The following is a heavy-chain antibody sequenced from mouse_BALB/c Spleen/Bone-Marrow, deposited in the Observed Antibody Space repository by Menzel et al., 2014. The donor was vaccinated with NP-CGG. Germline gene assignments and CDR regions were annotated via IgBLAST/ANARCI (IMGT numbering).Heavy chain of an antibody. CDR1: GFTFRTYT. J-gene: IGHJ4*01. Sequence: DVMLVESGGGLVQPGGSLKLSCAASGFTFRTYTMSWVRQTPEERLEWVAYISNAGGVTYYQDTVKGRFTISRDNAKNTLYLQMSGLKSEDTAMYYCAPLTGSMDYWGQGTSVTVSS. V-gene: IGHV5-12-2*01. CDR3: APLTGSMDY. CDR2: ISNAGGVT.